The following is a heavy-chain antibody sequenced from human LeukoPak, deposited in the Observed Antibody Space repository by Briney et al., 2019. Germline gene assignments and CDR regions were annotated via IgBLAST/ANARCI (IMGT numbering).Heavy chain of an antibody. J-gene: IGHJ6*03. CDR3: ARAPGKDYSSGWYYYYYYMDV. CDR2: TYYRSKWYN. D-gene: IGHD6-19*01. CDR1: GDSVSSNSAA. V-gene: IGHV6-1*01. Sequence: SQTLSLTCAISGDSVSSNSAAWNWIRQSPSRGLEWLGRTYYRSKWYNDYAVSVKSRITINPDTSKNQFSLQLNSVTPEDTAVYYCARAPGKDYSSGWYYYYYYMDVWGKGTTVTISS.